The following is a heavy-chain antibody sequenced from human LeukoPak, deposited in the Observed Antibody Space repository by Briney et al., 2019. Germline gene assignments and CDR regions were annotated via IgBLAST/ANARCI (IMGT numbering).Heavy chain of an antibody. CDR1: GFTFSSYG. D-gene: IGHD3-22*01. J-gene: IGHJ4*02. CDR3: ARDGRNYYDRSGYYSALAY. V-gene: IGHV3-30*02. CDR2: IRYDGSNK. Sequence: PGGSLRLSCAASGFTFSSYGMHWVRQAPGKGLEWVAFIRYDGSNKYYADSVKGRFTISRDNSKNTLYLQMNSLRADDTAVYYCARDGRNYYDRSGYYSALAYWGQGTLVTVSS.